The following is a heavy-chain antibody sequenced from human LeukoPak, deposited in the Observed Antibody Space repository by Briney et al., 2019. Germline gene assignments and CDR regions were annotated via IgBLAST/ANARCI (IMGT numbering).Heavy chain of an antibody. D-gene: IGHD3-22*01. J-gene: IGHJ6*02. CDR2: IYYSGST. CDR3: ARGITMIYGMDV. CDR1: GGSISSYY. Sequence: SETLSLTCTVSGGSISSYYWSWIRQPPGKGLEWIGYIYYSGSTNYNPSLKSRVTISVDTSKNQFSLKLSSVTAADTAVYYCARGITMIYGMDVWGQGTTVTVSS. V-gene: IGHV4-59*01.